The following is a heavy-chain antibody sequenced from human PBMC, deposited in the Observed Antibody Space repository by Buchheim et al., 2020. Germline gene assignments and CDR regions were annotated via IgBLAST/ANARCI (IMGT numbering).Heavy chain of an antibody. CDR3: ARDRGYSSLSPYYYYGMDV. CDR2: ISSSGSTI. V-gene: IGHV3-48*03. D-gene: IGHD6-6*01. CDR1: GFTFSSYE. J-gene: IGHJ6*02. Sequence: EVQLVESGGGLVQPGGSLRLSCAASGFTFSSYEMNWVRQAPGKGLEWVSYISSSGSTIYYADSVKGRFTISRDNAKNSLYLQMNSLRAEDTAVYYCARDRGYSSLSPYYYYGMDVWGQGTT.